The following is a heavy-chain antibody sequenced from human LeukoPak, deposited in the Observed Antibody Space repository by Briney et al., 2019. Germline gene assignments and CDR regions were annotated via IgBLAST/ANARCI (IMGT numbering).Heavy chain of an antibody. D-gene: IGHD2-15*01. CDR1: GGTFSSYA. V-gene: IGHV1-69*13. CDR3: AKDLVAKYYFDY. Sequence: ASVKVSCKASGGTFSSYAISWVRQAPGQGLEWMGGIIPIFGTANYAQKFQGRVTITADESTSTAYMELSSLRSEDTAVYYCAKDLVAKYYFDYWGQGTLVTVSS. J-gene: IGHJ4*02. CDR2: IIPIFGTA.